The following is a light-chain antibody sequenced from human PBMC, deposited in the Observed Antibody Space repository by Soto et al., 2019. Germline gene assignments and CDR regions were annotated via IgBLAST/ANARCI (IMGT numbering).Light chain of an antibody. V-gene: IGKV1-39*01. CDR3: QQTYSTPHT. CDR1: QSIAGY. J-gene: IGKJ2*01. CDR2: IAS. Sequence: DLQMTQSASSLSASVGDRVTITCRASQSIAGYLNWYQQKPGKAPRLLIYIASTLQTGVPSRFSGSGSETDFTLTISSLQPEDFATYFCQQTYSTPHTFGQGTKLEIK.